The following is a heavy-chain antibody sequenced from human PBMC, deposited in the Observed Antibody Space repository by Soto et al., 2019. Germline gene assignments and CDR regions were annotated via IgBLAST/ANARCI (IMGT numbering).Heavy chain of an antibody. CDR2: FDPEDGET. D-gene: IGHD3-22*01. Sequence: GAPVKVSCKVSGSTFTELSMHWVRQAPGKGLEWMGGFDPEDGETIYAQKFQGRVTMTEDTSTDTAYMELSSLRSEDTAVYYCATARLNYYDSSGFFDYWGQGTLVTVSS. CDR3: ATARLNYYDSSGFFDY. V-gene: IGHV1-24*01. CDR1: GSTFTELS. J-gene: IGHJ4*02.